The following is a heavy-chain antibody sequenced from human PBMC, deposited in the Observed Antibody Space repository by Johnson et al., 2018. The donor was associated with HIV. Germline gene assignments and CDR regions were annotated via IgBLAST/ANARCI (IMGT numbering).Heavy chain of an antibody. CDR1: GFTFTFYA. J-gene: IGHJ3*02. Sequence: QVQLVESGGGVVQPGRSPRLSCAASGFTFTFYAMHWVRQAPGKGLEWVAVISYDGSNKYYADSVKGRFTISRDNAKTTLYLQMNSLRAEDTALYYCARRWELHSNAFDIWGQGTMVTVSS. D-gene: IGHD1-26*01. V-gene: IGHV3-30-3*01. CDR3: ARRWELHSNAFDI. CDR2: ISYDGSNK.